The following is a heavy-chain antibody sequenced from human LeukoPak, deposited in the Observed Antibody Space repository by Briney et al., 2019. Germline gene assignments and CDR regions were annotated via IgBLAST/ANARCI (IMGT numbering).Heavy chain of an antibody. V-gene: IGHV3-7*01. Sequence: GGSLRLSCAASGFTFSNYWMSWVRQAPGKGLEWVANIKQDASEKYYVDSVKGRFTISRDNAKNSLYLQMNSLRAEDTAVYYCARDYYDSSGYCGYWGQGTLVTVSS. CDR3: ARDYYDSSGYCGY. CDR2: IKQDASEK. CDR1: GFTFSNYW. J-gene: IGHJ4*02. D-gene: IGHD3-22*01.